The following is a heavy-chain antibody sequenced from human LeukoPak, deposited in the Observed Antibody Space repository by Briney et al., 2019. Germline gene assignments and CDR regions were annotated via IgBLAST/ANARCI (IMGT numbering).Heavy chain of an antibody. D-gene: IGHD3-22*01. J-gene: IGHJ6*02. CDR2: INSDGSST. Sequence: PGGSLRLSCAASGFTFSSYWMHWVRQAPGKGLVWVSRINSDGSSTSYADSVKGRFTISRDNAKNTLYLQMNSLRAEDTAVYYCARGGYYYDSSGFPYYCGMDVWGQGTTVTVSS. V-gene: IGHV3-74*01. CDR1: GFTFSSYW. CDR3: ARGGYYYDSSGFPYYCGMDV.